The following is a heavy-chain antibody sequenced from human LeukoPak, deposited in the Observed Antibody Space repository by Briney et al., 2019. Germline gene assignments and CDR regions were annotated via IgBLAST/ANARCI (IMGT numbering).Heavy chain of an antibody. CDR3: TREIAARDGYYFDY. Sequence: GGSLRLSCTASGFTFGDYAMSWVRQAPGKGLEWVGFIRSKAYGGTTEYAASVKGRFTISRDDPKSIAYLQMNSLKTEDTAVYYCTREIAARDGYYFDYWGQGTLVTVSS. CDR2: IRSKAYGGTT. V-gene: IGHV3-49*04. CDR1: GFTFGDYA. J-gene: IGHJ4*02. D-gene: IGHD6-6*01.